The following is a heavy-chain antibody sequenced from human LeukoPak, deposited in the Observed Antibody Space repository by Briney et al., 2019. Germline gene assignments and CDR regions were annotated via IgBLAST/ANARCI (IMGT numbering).Heavy chain of an antibody. V-gene: IGHV4-34*01. J-gene: IGHJ4*02. Sequence: SETLSLTCAVYGAPFSGYWWYWIRQPPGKGLEWIGEINHSRITNYNPSLKSRVSISVDTSKNQFSLKLSPVTAADTAVYYCATTSGHWGQGTLVTVSS. CDR3: ATTSGH. CDR2: INHSRIT. CDR1: GAPFSGYW.